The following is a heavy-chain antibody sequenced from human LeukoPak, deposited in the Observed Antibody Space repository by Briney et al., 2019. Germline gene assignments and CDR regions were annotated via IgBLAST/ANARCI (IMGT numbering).Heavy chain of an antibody. CDR2: ISGSGGST. CDR3: ATTIGGYNYGPSFDY. Sequence: GGSLRLSCAASGFTFSSYAMSWVRQAPGKGLAWVSVISGSGGSTHYADSVKGRFTISRDNSKNTLYLQMNSLRAEDTAVYYCATTIGGYNYGPSFDYWGQGTLVTVSS. D-gene: IGHD5-18*01. J-gene: IGHJ4*02. CDR1: GFTFSSYA. V-gene: IGHV3-23*01.